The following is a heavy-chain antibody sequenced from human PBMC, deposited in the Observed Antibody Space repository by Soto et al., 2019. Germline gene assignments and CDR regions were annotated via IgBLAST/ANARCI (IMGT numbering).Heavy chain of an antibody. CDR2: IKHDGSEK. D-gene: IGHD3-3*01. CDR3: ARYPYDGIFGAFDI. J-gene: IGHJ3*02. V-gene: IGHV3-7*05. Sequence: EVQVVESGGTLVQPGGSLRLSCVTSGFMFSTYWMTWVRQAPGKGLEWVANIKHDGSEKVYVDSVKGRCTISRDNARNSLYLQIDNVRADDTAVYFCARYPYDGIFGAFDIWGQGTMVIVSS. CDR1: GFMFSTYW.